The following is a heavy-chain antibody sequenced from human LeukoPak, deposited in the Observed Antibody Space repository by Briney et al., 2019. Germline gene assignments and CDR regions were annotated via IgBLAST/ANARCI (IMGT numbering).Heavy chain of an antibody. J-gene: IGHJ4*02. CDR3: ASKFGYSSGWYLY. V-gene: IGHV3-48*04. Sequence: GGSLRLSCAASGFTFSSYSMNWVRQAPGKGLEWVSYISSSGSTIYYADSVKGRFTISRDNAKNSLYLQMNSLRAEDTAVYYCASKFGYSSGWYLYWGQGTLVTVSS. D-gene: IGHD6-19*01. CDR2: ISSSGSTI. CDR1: GFTFSSYS.